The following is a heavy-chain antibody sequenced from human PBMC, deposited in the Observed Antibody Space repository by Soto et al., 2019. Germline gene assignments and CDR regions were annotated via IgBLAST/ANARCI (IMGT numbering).Heavy chain of an antibody. V-gene: IGHV1-69*01. CDR1: GGTFSSYP. J-gene: IGHJ6*02. CDR2: IIPFFGTS. Sequence: QVQLVRSGAEVKKPGSSVKVSCEASGGTFSSYPINWVRQAPGQGLEWMGGIIPFFGTSNYAQKFQGRVTITADESTSTAYMELRSLRSEDTAVYYCARVGHITNYGMAVWGQGTTVTVSS. D-gene: IGHD1-26*01. CDR3: ARVGHITNYGMAV.